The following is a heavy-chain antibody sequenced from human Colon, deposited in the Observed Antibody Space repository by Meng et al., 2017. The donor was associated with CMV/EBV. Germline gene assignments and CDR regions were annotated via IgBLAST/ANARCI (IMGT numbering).Heavy chain of an antibody. J-gene: IGHJ4*02. V-gene: IGHV3-30-3*01. D-gene: IGHD3-3*01. Sequence: SGFTFSRFAMHWVRQAAGKGLEWVAVISSDGNSKFYADSVKGRFTISRDNSKNTLYLQMNSLRADDTALYYCARDLGGGSGSLSNSWGQGTLVTRLL. CDR2: ISSDGNSK. CDR1: GFTFSRFA. CDR3: ARDLGGGSGSLSNS.